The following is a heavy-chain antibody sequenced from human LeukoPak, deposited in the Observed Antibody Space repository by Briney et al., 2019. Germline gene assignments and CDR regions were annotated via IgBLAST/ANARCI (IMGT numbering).Heavy chain of an antibody. CDR3: ARETSELYSESWSEYFQY. CDR2: IKEDGRAT. D-gene: IGHD6-13*01. Sequence: PGGSLRLSCAASGFTFSNHWMSWVRQAPGKGLEWVATIKEDGRATYYLDSVKGRFTISRDNAKSSLFLQMNSLRAEDTAVYYCARETSELYSESWSEYFQYWGQGTLVTVSS. J-gene: IGHJ1*01. V-gene: IGHV3-7*05. CDR1: GFTFSNHW.